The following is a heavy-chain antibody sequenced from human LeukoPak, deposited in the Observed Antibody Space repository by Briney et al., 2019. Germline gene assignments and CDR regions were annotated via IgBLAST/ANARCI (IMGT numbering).Heavy chain of an antibody. CDR3: TKDQIGYSKPIDC. CDR2: ASGSGANT. D-gene: IGHD4-11*01. Sequence: GGSLRLSCAASGFTFSHYAMSWVRQAPGKGLELVSTASGSGANTYYADSVKGRFTISRDNSKNTLYLQMNSLTAEDTALYYCTKDQIGYSKPIDCWGQGTLVTVSS. CDR1: GFTFSHYA. J-gene: IGHJ4*02. V-gene: IGHV3-23*01.